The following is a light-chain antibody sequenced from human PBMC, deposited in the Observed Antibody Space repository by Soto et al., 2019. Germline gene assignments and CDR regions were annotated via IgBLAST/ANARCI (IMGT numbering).Light chain of an antibody. CDR3: QQSFSTLGWT. V-gene: IGKV1-39*01. CDR2: AAS. CDR1: QSISTY. Sequence: DIPMTQSPSSLSASVGDRVTITCRAGQSISTYLNWYQQKSGKPPKLLISAASSLQSGVPSRFSGSGSGTDFTLTISSLQPEDFATYYCQQSFSTLGWTFGQGTKVDI. J-gene: IGKJ1*01.